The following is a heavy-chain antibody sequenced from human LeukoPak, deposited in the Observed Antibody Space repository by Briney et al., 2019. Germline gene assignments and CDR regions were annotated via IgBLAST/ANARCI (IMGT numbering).Heavy chain of an antibody. D-gene: IGHD3-22*01. J-gene: IGHJ4*02. Sequence: GGSLRLSCAASGFTFNNYALHWVRQAPGKGLEWVAGISGSGGTTNYADSVKGRFTISRDNPKNTLFLHMNSLRAEDTAVYFCAKRGVVIRVILVGFHKEAYYFDSWGQGALVTVSS. CDR2: ISGSGGTT. V-gene: IGHV3-23*01. CDR3: AKRGVVIRVILVGFHKEAYYFDS. CDR1: GFTFNNYA.